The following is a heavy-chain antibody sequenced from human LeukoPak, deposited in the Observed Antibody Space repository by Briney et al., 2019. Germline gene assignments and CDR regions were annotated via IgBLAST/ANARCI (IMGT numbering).Heavy chain of an antibody. V-gene: IGHV3-11*01. J-gene: IGHJ2*01. CDR2: ITNSGTTM. CDR3: ATLTTGHWYFDL. D-gene: IGHD4-17*01. CDR1: GFTFSDYY. Sequence: PGGSLRLSCAASGFTFSDYYMSWIRQAPGKGLEWVSYITNSGTTMYYGDSVKRRFTISRGNAKNSLYLQMNSLRAEDTAVYYCATLTTGHWYFDLWGRGTLVTVSS.